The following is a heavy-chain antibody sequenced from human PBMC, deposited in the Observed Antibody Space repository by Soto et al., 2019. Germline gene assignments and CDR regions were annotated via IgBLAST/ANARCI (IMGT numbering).Heavy chain of an antibody. D-gene: IGHD4-17*01. V-gene: IGHV4-38-2*02. J-gene: IGHJ4*02. CDR2: SHYTGTT. Sequence: SETLSLSCTVSGVSMSTCYYWAWLRQPPGNWLEWVARSHYTGTTYYHPPLTSGDTISVYSSRKQSSMTPASVPAAGTAEYSGATGVSFMTPVTTVFFDFWGQGTLVSVSS. CDR3: ATGVSFMTPVTTVFFDF. CDR1: GVSMSTCYY.